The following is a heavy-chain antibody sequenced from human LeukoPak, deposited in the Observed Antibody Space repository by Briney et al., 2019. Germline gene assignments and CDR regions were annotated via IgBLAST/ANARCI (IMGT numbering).Heavy chain of an antibody. J-gene: IGHJ4*02. CDR2: ISYDGSNN. CDR3: AKPRENSSGVGRYFDY. D-gene: IGHD6-19*01. Sequence: GGSLRLSCAASGFTFSSYAMHWVRQAPGKGLEWVAVISYDGSNNYYADSVKGRFTISRDNSKNTLYLQMNSLRAEDTAVYYCAKPRENSSGVGRYFDYWGQGTLVTVSS. V-gene: IGHV3-30*04. CDR1: GFTFSSYA.